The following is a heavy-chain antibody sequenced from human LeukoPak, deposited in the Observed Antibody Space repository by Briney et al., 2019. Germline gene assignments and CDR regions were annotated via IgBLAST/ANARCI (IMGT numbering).Heavy chain of an antibody. D-gene: IGHD3-3*01. J-gene: IGHJ4*02. Sequence: PGGSLRLSCAASGFTFSSYAMSWVRQAPGKGLEWVSAISGSGGSTYYADSVKGRFTISRDNSKNTLYLQMNSLRAEDTAVYYCTTDTIFGVVGYFDYWGQGTLVTVSS. V-gene: IGHV3-23*01. CDR1: GFTFSSYA. CDR2: ISGSGGST. CDR3: TTDTIFGVVGYFDY.